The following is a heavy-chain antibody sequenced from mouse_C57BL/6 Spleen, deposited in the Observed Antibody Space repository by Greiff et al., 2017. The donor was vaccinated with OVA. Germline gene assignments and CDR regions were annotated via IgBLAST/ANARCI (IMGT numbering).Heavy chain of an antibody. D-gene: IGHD1-1*01. V-gene: IGHV3-6*01. CDR3: ARDQGITTVVATKGFFDY. J-gene: IGHJ2*01. CDR1: GYSITSGYY. Sequence: VQLKESGPGLVKPSQSLSLTCSVTGYSITSGYYWNWIRQFPGNKLEWMGYISYDGSNNYNPSLKNRISITRDTSKNQFFLKLNSVTTEDTATYYCARDQGITTVVATKGFFDYWGQGTTLTVSS. CDR2: ISYDGSN.